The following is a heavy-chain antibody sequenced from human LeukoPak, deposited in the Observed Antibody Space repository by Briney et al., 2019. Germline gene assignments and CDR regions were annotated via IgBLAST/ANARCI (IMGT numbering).Heavy chain of an antibody. CDR2: ISTTGEIT. CDR1: GLTFSNYA. Sequence: GGSLRLSCVVSGLTFSNYAMTWVRQASETGLEWVSTISTTGEITYYADAVKGRFTISRDNSKNTVLLHMNDLRVDDTAIYYCGGDYWGHGTLVTVSS. V-gene: IGHV3-23*01. J-gene: IGHJ4*01. CDR3: GGDY.